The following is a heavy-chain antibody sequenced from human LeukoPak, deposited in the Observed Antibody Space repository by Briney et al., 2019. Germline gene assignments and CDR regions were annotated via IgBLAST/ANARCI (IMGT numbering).Heavy chain of an antibody. CDR1: GFTFSSYA. CDR3: ATHSHTYYDFWSGYYDGYYGMDV. CDR2: ISGSGGST. D-gene: IGHD3-3*01. Sequence: GGSLRLSCAASGFTFSSYAMSWVRQAPGKGLEWVSAISGSGGSTYYADSVKGRFTISRDNSKNTLYLQMNSLRAEDTAVYYCATHSHTYYDFWSGYYDGYYGMDVWGQGTTVTVSS. J-gene: IGHJ6*02. V-gene: IGHV3-23*01.